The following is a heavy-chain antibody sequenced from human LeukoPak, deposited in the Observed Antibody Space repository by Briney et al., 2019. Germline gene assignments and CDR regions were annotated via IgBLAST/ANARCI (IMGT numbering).Heavy chain of an antibody. Sequence: GGSLRLSCAASGFTFSNYWMSWVRQTPGKGLECVANIKQDESEKYYVDSVKGRFTISRDNAKNSLFLQMNNLRAEDTAVYYCARDKPAAGGGYGSLFDFWGRGTLVTVSS. CDR3: ARDKPAAGGGYGSLFDF. J-gene: IGHJ4*02. CDR1: GFTFSNYW. CDR2: IKQDESEK. D-gene: IGHD6-13*01. V-gene: IGHV3-7*03.